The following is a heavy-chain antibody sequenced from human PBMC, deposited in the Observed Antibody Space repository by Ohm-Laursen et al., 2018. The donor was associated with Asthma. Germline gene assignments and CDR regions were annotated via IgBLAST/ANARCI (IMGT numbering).Heavy chain of an antibody. CDR3: ASGLAGVYGDYVPDF. CDR2: FNPNDGAT. Sequence: ASVKASCKASGYTFTAYYMHWVRQAPGQGLEWMGRFNPNDGATSFAQKFQGRVTMTWDTSITTAYLELSSLTSDDTALYYCASGLAGVYGDYVPDFWGQGSLVTVSA. V-gene: IGHV1-2*06. CDR1: GYTFTAYY. J-gene: IGHJ4*02. D-gene: IGHD4-17*01.